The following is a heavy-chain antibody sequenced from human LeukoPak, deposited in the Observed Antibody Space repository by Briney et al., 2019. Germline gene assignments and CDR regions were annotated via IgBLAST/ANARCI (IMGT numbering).Heavy chain of an antibody. Sequence: GRSLRLSCAASGFTFSSYGMHWVRQAPGKGLEWVAVIWYDGSNKYYANSVKGRFTISRDNSKNTLYLQMNSLRAEDTAVYYCARDRDAVFDYWGQGTLVTVSS. D-gene: IGHD2-21*01. CDR2: IWYDGSNK. CDR3: ARDRDAVFDY. J-gene: IGHJ4*02. CDR1: GFTFSSYG. V-gene: IGHV3-33*01.